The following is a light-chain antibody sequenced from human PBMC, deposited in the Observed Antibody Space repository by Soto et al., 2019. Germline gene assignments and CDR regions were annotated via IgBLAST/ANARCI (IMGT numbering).Light chain of an antibody. V-gene: IGKV3-15*01. Sequence: EIVMTQSPATLSVSPGERATLSCRASQSVGSNLAWYQQKPGQAPRLLIYGASTRATGIPARFNGSGSGKEFTLTISSLQSEDFALYYCHQYNNWPPWTFGQGTKVEIK. J-gene: IGKJ1*01. CDR2: GAS. CDR1: QSVGSN. CDR3: HQYNNWPPWT.